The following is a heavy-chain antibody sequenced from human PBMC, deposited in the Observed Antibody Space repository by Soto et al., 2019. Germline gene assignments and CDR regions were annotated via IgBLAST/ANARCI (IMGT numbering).Heavy chain of an antibody. D-gene: IGHD4-17*01. J-gene: IGHJ4*02. CDR3: ASTTVVTYCFDY. CDR2: IYCSGTT. V-gene: IGHV4-59*01. CDR1: GGSISNYC. Sequence: SETLSLTWTVSGGSISNYCWSWIRQPPGKGLEWFGSIYCSGTTNYNPSLMSRVTISVDTSKNQFFLKLSSVTAADTAVYYCASTTVVTYCFDYWGQGTLVPVSS.